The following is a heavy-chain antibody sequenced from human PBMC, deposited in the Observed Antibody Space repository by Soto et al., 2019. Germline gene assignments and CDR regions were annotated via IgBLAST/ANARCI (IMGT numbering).Heavy chain of an antibody. J-gene: IGHJ6*03. CDR3: ARDLGCSSTSCYDAGYYYYMDV. CDR2: NSAYNGNT. CDR1: VDTFTSYG. Sequence: ASVKVSCEASVDTFTSYGISWVRQAKGQGLEWMGWNSAYNGNTNYAQKLQGRVTMTTDTSTSTAYMELRSLRSDDTAVYYCARDLGCSSTSCYDAGYYYYMDVSGKGTTVTVSS. V-gene: IGHV1-18*01. D-gene: IGHD2-2*01.